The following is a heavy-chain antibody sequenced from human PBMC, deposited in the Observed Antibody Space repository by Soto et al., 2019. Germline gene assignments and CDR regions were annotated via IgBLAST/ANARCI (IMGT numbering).Heavy chain of an antibody. CDR3: ARGYTGYCSGGTCYWFDP. V-gene: IGHV3-21*01. J-gene: IGHJ5*02. D-gene: IGHD2-15*01. Sequence: EVQLVESGGGLVKPGGSLRLSCAASGFSLSSYSMNWVRQAPGKGLEWVSSISSSTSYINYADSVKGRFTISRDNAKKSLYLHMNSLRAEDTAVYYCARGYTGYCSGGTCYWFDPWGQGTLVTVSS. CDR1: GFSLSSYS. CDR2: ISSSTSYI.